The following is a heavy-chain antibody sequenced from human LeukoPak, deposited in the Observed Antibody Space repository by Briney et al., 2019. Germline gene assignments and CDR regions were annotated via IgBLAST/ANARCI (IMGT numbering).Heavy chain of an antibody. CDR1: GFTFSSYA. CDR2: ISSSSSYI. D-gene: IGHD2-8*01. V-gene: IGHV3-21*01. CDR3: ARDRMVYAIDPALDY. J-gene: IGHJ4*02. Sequence: PGGSLRLSCAASGFTFSSYAMNWVRQAPGKGLEWVSSISSSSSYIYYADSVKGRFTISRDNAKNSLYLQMNSLRAEDTAVYYCARDRMVYAIDPALDYWGQGTLVTVSS.